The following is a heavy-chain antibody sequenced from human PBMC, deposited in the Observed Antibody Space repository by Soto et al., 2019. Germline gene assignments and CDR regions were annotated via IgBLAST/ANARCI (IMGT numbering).Heavy chain of an antibody. V-gene: IGHV3-21*01. CDR1: GFTFSSYS. CDR2: ISGSGGYI. CDR3: ARDRQSTPWYAADY. J-gene: IGHJ4*02. Sequence: GGSLRLSCEGSGFTFSSYSMNWVRQAPGKGLEWVSSISGSGGYIYYADSVKGRFTISRDNAKNSLYLQMTSLRDEYTALYYCARDRQSTPWYAADYWGQGSLVTVSS. D-gene: IGHD6-13*01.